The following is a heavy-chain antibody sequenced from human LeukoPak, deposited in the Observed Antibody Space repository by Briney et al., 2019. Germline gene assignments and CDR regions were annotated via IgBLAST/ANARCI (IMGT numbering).Heavy chain of an antibody. D-gene: IGHD3-3*01. J-gene: IGHJ4*02. CDR2: IYYSGST. CDR1: GGSISSYY. CDR3: ARAPYDFWSGYFH. V-gene: IGHV4-59*01. Sequence: SETLSLTCTVSGGSISSYYWSWVRQPPGKGLEWIGYIYYSGSTNYNPSRKSRVTISVDTSKNQFSLKLSSVTAADTAVYYCARAPYDFWSGYFHWGQGTLVTVSS.